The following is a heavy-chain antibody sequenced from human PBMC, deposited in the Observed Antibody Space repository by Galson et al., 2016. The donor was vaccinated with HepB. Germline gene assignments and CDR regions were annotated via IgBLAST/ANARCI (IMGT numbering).Heavy chain of an antibody. J-gene: IGHJ6*04. CDR2: ISHDGGNH. CDR3: ARGLRWSGFFKIYFYYGMDV. Sequence: SLRLSCAASGFTFSSHSMHWARQAPGKGLEWVAVISHDGGNHFYADSVKGRFTISRDNSKNTLYLQMNRPKPDETAVYFCARGLRWSGFFKIYFYYGMDVWGKGTTVTVSS. CDR1: GFTFSSHS. V-gene: IGHV3-30*14. D-gene: IGHD3-3*01.